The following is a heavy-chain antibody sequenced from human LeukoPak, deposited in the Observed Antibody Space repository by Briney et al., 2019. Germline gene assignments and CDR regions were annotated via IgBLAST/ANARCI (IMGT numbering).Heavy chain of an antibody. CDR2: INHSGST. D-gene: IGHD2-15*01. CDR1: GGSFSGYY. CDR3: ARGPAGRGYCSGGSCYGHYYYYYGMDV. J-gene: IGHJ6*02. Sequence: SETLSLTCAVYGGSFSGYYWSWIRQPPGKGLEWIGEINHSGSTNYNPSLKSRVTISVDTSKNQFSLKLSSVTVADTAVYYCARGPAGRGYCSGGSCYGHYYYYYGMDVWGQGTTVTVSS. V-gene: IGHV4-34*01.